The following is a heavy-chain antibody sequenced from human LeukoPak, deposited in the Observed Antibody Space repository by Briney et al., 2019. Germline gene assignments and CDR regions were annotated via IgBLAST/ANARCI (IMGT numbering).Heavy chain of an antibody. D-gene: IGHD3-9*01. J-gene: IGHJ3*02. Sequence: SETLSLTCTVSGGSISSGGYYWSWIRQHPGKGLEWIGYIYYSGGTYYNPSLKSRVTISVETSKNQFSLKLSSVTAADTAVYYCARDRGDYDFLTGYYSGATFDIWGQGTMVTVSS. CDR3: ARDRGDYDFLTGYYSGATFDI. CDR1: GGSISSGGYY. CDR2: IYYSGGT. V-gene: IGHV4-31*03.